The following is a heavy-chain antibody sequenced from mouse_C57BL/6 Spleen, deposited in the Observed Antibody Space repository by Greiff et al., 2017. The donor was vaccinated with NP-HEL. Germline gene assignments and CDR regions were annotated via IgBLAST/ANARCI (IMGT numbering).Heavy chain of an antibody. CDR2: ISDGGSYT. J-gene: IGHJ4*01. CDR3: ATTVVAESYAMDY. V-gene: IGHV5-4*03. Sequence: EVKLMESGGGLVKPGGSLKLSCAASGFTFSSYAMSWVRQTPEKRLEWVATISDGGSYTYYTDNVKGRFTISRDNAKNNLYLQMSHLKSDDTAIYYCATTVVAESYAMDYWGQGTSVTVSS. D-gene: IGHD1-1*01. CDR1: GFTFSSYA.